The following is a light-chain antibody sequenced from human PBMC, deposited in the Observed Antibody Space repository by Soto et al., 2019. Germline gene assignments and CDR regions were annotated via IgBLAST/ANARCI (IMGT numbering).Light chain of an antibody. CDR1: SSDVGGYNY. J-gene: IGLJ1*01. CDR3: SSYTSSSTGV. Sequence: QSALTQPASVSGSPGQSITISCTGTSSDVGGYNYVSWYQQHPGKAPKLMIYEVSNRPSGVSNRFSGSKSCNTASLTISGLQAEDEAYYYCSSYTSSSTGVFGTGTKVTVL. CDR2: EVS. V-gene: IGLV2-14*01.